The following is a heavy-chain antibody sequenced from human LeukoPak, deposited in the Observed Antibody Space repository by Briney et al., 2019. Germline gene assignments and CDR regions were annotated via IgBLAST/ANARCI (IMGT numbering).Heavy chain of an antibody. D-gene: IGHD4/OR15-4a*01. J-gene: IGHJ4*02. Sequence: GGSLRLSCAASGFTFSVSAFHWIRQASGKGLEWVGRIRSKPNNYATAYTASVKGRFTISRDDSKNTAYLQMNSLNTEDTAMYYCTRHLIGATPFDYWGQGTLVSVSS. CDR3: TRHLIGATPFDY. CDR2: IRSKPNNYAT. CDR1: GFTFSVSA. V-gene: IGHV3-73*01.